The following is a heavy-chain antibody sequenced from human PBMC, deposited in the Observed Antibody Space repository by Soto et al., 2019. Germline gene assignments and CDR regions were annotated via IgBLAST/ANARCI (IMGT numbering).Heavy chain of an antibody. CDR3: ARASYCSGGSCYSRPYYYYYYMDV. CDR1: GGSFSGYY. V-gene: IGHV4-34*01. D-gene: IGHD2-15*01. CDR2: INHSGST. J-gene: IGHJ6*03. Sequence: SETLSLTCAVYGGSFSGYYWSWIRQPPGKGLEWIGEINHSGSTNYNPSLKSRVTISVDTSKNQFSLKLSSVTAADTAVYYCARASYCSGGSCYSRPYYYYYYMDVWGKGTTVTVS.